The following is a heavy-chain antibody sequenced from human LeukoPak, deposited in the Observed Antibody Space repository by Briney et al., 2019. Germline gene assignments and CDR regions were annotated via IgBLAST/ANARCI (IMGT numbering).Heavy chain of an antibody. D-gene: IGHD2-15*01. CDR3: ARGRLVVVAATPRLMGWFDP. V-gene: IGHV4-39*07. CDR2: IYYSGST. Sequence: PSETLSLTCTVSGGSISSSSYYWGWIRQPPGTGLEWIGSIYYSGSTYYNPSLKSRVTISVDTSKNQFSLKLSSVTAADTAVYYCARGRLVVVAATPRLMGWFDPWGQGTLVTVSS. CDR1: GGSISSSSYY. J-gene: IGHJ5*02.